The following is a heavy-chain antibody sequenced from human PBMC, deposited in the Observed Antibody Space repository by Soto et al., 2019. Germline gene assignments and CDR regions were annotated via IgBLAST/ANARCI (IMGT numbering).Heavy chain of an antibody. Sequence: PSXTLSLTCAVSGGSISSSNWWSLVRQPPLKGLEWIGEIYHSGSTNYNPSLKSRVTISVDKSKNQFSLKLSSVTAADTAVYYCASLTMVRGASIPYYFDYWGQGTLVTVSS. J-gene: IGHJ4*02. CDR3: ASLTMVRGASIPYYFDY. CDR2: IYHSGST. D-gene: IGHD3-10*01. V-gene: IGHV4-4*02. CDR1: GGSISSSNW.